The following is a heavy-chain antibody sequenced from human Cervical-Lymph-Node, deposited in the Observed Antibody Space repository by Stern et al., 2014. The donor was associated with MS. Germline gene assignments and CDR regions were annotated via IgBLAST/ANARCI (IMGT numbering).Heavy chain of an antibody. CDR2: IYYSGTT. J-gene: IGHJ5*02. CDR1: GASITSYY. Sequence: QLQLQESGPGLLRPSETLSLTCTVSGASITSYYWSWIRQAPGKGLEWIGYIYYSGTTNYNASLKGRVAISIDTSKPQFSLRLSSVTAADTAVYYCARATDLWGQGTLVTVSS. CDR3: ARATDL. V-gene: IGHV4-59*01.